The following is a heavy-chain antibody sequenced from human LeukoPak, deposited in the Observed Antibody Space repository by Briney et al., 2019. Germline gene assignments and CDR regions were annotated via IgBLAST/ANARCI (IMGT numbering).Heavy chain of an antibody. CDR2: INEHGSIT. Sequence: GGSLRLSYAASGFPFRSYWMHWVSQAPGEGLVWVSRINEHGSITDYADSVKDRFTIYRDNAKNTLFLQMNSLRADDTAVYYCARDVAGSASQGGQGSLLT. J-gene: IGHJ4*02. V-gene: IGHV3-74*01. CDR3: ARDVAGSASQ. D-gene: IGHD3-10*01. CDR1: GFPFRSYW.